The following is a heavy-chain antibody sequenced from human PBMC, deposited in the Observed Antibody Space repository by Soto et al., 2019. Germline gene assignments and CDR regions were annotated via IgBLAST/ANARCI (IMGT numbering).Heavy chain of an antibody. D-gene: IGHD3-3*01. CDR2: IKQDGSEK. V-gene: IGHV3-7*01. J-gene: IGHJ6*02. Sequence: GGSLRLSCAASGFTFSSYWMSWVRQAPGKGLEWVANIKQDGSEKYYVDSVKGRFTISRDNAKNSLYLQMNSLRAEDTAVYYCARGTIFGVAHYVRDVWCQGTTVTVS. CDR1: GFTFSSYW. CDR3: ARGTIFGVAHYVRDV.